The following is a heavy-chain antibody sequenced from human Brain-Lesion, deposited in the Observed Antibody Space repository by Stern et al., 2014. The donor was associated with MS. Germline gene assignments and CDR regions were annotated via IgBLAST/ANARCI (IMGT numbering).Heavy chain of an antibody. CDR2: IKSGGREK. J-gene: IGHJ5*02. Sequence: VQLVESGGGLVQPGGSLRLSCAASGFRFSNYWMSWVRPAPGKGPEWVANIKSGGREKLYVASVKGRFTISRDNAKNSLYLQMNSLRAEDTAVYYCARGVDPWGQGTLVTVSS. CDR3: ARGVDP. V-gene: IGHV3-7*01. CDR1: GFRFSNYW.